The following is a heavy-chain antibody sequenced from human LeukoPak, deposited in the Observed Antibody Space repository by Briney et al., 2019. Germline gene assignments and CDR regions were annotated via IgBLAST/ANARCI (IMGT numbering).Heavy chain of an antibody. Sequence: SVKVSCKASGGTFSSYAISGVRQAPGQGLEWMGGIIPIFGTADYAQKFQGRVTITTDESTSTAYMELSSLRSEDTAVYYCARSRTKYYDSSGYHDAFDIWGQGTMVTVSS. D-gene: IGHD3-22*01. CDR3: ARSRTKYYDSSGYHDAFDI. CDR1: GGTFSSYA. V-gene: IGHV1-69*05. CDR2: IIPIFGTA. J-gene: IGHJ3*02.